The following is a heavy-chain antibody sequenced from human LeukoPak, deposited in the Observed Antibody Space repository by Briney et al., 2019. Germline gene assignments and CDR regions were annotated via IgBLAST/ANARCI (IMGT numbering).Heavy chain of an antibody. CDR1: GFSFNTYG. Sequence: GRSLRLSCAASGFSFNTYGMHWVRQGPGKGLEWVAVISYDGSNKWYADSVKGRFTISRDNSKNTLYLQMNSLRPEDTAVYYCARGVVRYFDYWGQGALVTVSS. CDR2: ISYDGSNK. V-gene: IGHV3-30*03. J-gene: IGHJ4*02. CDR3: ARGVVRYFDY. D-gene: IGHD3-9*01.